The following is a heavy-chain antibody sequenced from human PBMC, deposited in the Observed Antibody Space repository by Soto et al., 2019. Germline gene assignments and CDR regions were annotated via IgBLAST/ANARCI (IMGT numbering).Heavy chain of an antibody. CDR1: GGSISSYY. CDR3: ARYEDYCSSTSCYGVFDY. V-gene: IGHV4-59*08. D-gene: IGHD2-2*01. CDR2: IYYSGST. Sequence: SETLSLTCTVSGGSISSYYWSWIRQPPGKGLEWIGYIYYSGSTYYNPSLKSRVTISVDTSKNQFSLKLSSVTAADTAVYYCARYEDYCSSTSCYGVFDYWGQGTLVTVSS. J-gene: IGHJ4*02.